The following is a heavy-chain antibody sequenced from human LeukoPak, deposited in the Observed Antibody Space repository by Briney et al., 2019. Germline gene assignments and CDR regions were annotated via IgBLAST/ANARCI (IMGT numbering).Heavy chain of an antibody. V-gene: IGHV3-33*01. D-gene: IGHD2-15*01. CDR2: IWYDGSNE. Sequence: GGSLRLSCAASGFTFSNYGIHWVRQAPGKGLEWVAFIWYDGSNEYYADSVKGRFTISRDTSKNTLYLQMNSLRAEDTAVYYCARGSGGSCPRCDAFDIWGQGTMVTVSS. CDR1: GFTFSNYG. J-gene: IGHJ3*02. CDR3: ARGSGGSCPRCDAFDI.